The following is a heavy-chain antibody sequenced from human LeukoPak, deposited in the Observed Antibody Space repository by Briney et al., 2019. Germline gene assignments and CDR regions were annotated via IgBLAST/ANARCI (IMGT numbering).Heavy chain of an antibody. V-gene: IGHV4-34*01. Sequence: SETLSLTCAVYGGSFSGYYWSWIRQPPGKGLEWIGEINHSGSTNYNPSLKSRVTISVDTSKNQFSLKLSSVTAADTAVYYCARQGYDYGDYLSWFDPWGQGTLVTVSS. CDR1: GGSFSGYY. J-gene: IGHJ5*02. CDR3: ARQGYDYGDYLSWFDP. CDR2: INHSGST. D-gene: IGHD4-17*01.